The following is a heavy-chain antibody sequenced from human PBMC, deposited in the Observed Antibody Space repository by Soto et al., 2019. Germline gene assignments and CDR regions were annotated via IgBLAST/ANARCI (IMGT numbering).Heavy chain of an antibody. CDR1: GFTFSSYW. Sequence: PGGSLRLSCAASGFTFSSYWMHWVRQAPGKGLVWVSRINSDGSSTNYADSVKGRFTISRDNAKNTLYLQMNSLGAEDTAVYYCARSGYCTSTNCFTPTYYYYYYGMDIWGQGTTVTVSS. CDR3: ARSGYCTSTNCFTPTYYYYYYGMDI. V-gene: IGHV3-74*01. J-gene: IGHJ6*02. D-gene: IGHD2-2*01. CDR2: INSDGSST.